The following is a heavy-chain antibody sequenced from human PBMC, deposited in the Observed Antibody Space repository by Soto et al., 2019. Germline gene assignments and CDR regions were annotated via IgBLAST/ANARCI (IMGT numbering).Heavy chain of an antibody. D-gene: IGHD3-3*01. J-gene: IGHJ4*02. V-gene: IGHV2-5*02. CDR3: AHRVLRAVFGLVTTTAIYFDY. CDR2: IYWDDDK. CDR1: GFSLTTSGVG. Sequence: QITLNESGPTQVKPRQTLTLTCTFSGFSLTTSGVGVGWIRQSPGKAPECLALIYWDDDKRYSPSLKSRLTIAKDTSKNQVGLTIADLDPSDTATYYCAHRVLRAVFGLVTTTAIYFDYWGQGTPVAVS.